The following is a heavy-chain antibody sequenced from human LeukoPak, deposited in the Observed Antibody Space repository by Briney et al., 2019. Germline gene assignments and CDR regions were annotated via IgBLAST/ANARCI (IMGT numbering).Heavy chain of an antibody. D-gene: IGHD1-1*01. CDR1: GDSFSSNSGT. J-gene: IGHJ6*02. CDR2: TYYGSKWYS. V-gene: IGHV6-1*01. Sequence: SQTLSLTCAISGDSFSSNSGTWNWIRQSPSRGLEWLGRTYYGSKWYSDYAVSVKSRITINPDTSKNLFSLQLNSVTPEDAAVYYCARGTSKRLDVWGQGTTVTVSS. CDR3: ARGTSKRLDV.